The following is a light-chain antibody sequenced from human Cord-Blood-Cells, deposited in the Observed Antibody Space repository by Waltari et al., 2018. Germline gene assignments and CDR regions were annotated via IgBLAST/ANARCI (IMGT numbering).Light chain of an antibody. CDR1: SSDVGGYNY. V-gene: IGLV2-14*03. CDR2: DVS. J-gene: IGLJ3*02. Sequence: QSALTQPASVSGSPGQSLTISCTGTSSDVGGYNYVFWYQHHPGKAPKLMIYDVSNLPSGVSNRFSGSKSGNTASLTISGLQAEDEADYYCSSYTSSSTRVFGGGTKLTVL. CDR3: SSYTSSSTRV.